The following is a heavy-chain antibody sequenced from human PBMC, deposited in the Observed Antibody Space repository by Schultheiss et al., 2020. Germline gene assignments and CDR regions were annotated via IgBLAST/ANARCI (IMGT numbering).Heavy chain of an antibody. CDR2: INHSGST. J-gene: IGHJ6*02. D-gene: IGHD5-18*01. CDR3: ARDTGWDGMDV. CDR1: GFTFSSYS. Sequence: GSLRLSCAASGFTFSSYSMNWVRQAPGKGLEWTGEINHSGSTNYNPSLKSRVAISVDMSKNQFSLKLSSVTAADTAVYYCARDTGWDGMDVWGQGTTVTVS. V-gene: IGHV4-34*01.